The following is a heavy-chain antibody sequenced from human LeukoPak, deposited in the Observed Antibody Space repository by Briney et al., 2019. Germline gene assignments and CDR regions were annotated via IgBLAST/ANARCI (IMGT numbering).Heavy chain of an antibody. CDR2: INPNSGGT. Sequence: APVKVSFKASGYTFTGYYMHWVRQAPGQGLEWMGWINPNSGGTNYAQKFQGRVTMTRDTSISTAYMELSRLRSDDTAVYYCARDRDYGSVYYGMDVWGQGTTVTVSS. CDR3: ARDRDYGSVYYGMDV. CDR1: GYTFTGYY. J-gene: IGHJ6*02. V-gene: IGHV1-2*02. D-gene: IGHD3-10*01.